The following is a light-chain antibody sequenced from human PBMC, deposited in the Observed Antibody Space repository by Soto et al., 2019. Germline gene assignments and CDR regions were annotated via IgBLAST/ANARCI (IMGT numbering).Light chain of an antibody. V-gene: IGKV3-20*01. CDR1: QTISDNP. Sequence: DIVLTQSPGTLSLSPGERATLYCRASQTISDNPLAWYQQKRGQSPRLLISRASVKARGVPDRFSGSGSETDITLNISRLETADFGFYFCQLYGSSPEISFGPGTKVDIK. CDR3: QLYGSSPEIS. CDR2: RAS. J-gene: IGKJ3*01.